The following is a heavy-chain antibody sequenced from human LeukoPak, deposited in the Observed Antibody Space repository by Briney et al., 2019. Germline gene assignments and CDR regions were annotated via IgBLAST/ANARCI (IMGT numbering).Heavy chain of an antibody. Sequence: SETLSLTCAVYGGSFSGYYWSWIRQPPGKGLEWIGEINHSGSTNYNPSLKSRVTISVDTSKNQFSLKLSSVTAADTAVYYCARAVGGPRDYWGQGTLVTVSS. CDR3: ARAVGGPRDY. CDR2: INHSGST. J-gene: IGHJ4*02. V-gene: IGHV4-34*01. CDR1: GGSFSGYY. D-gene: IGHD3-16*01.